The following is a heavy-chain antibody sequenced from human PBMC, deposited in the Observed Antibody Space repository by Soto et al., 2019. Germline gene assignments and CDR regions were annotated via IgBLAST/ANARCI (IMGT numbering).Heavy chain of an antibody. V-gene: IGHV1-3*01. J-gene: IGHJ5*02. CDR2: INAGNGNT. CDR3: ARDLFIGARDSSGYYP. D-gene: IGHD3-22*01. Sequence: ASVKVSCKASGYTFTSYAMHWVRQAPGQRLEWMGWINAGNGNTKYSQKFQGRVTITRDTSASTAYMELSSLRSEDTAVYYCARDLFIGARDSSGYYPWGQGTLVTVSS. CDR1: GYTFTSYA.